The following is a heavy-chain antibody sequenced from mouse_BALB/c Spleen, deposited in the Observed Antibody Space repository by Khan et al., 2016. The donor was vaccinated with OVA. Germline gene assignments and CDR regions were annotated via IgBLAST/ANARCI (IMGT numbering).Heavy chain of an antibody. CDR1: GFSLTNYS. V-gene: IGHV2-2*02. D-gene: IGHD2-2*01. Sequence: VQLKQSGPGLVQPSQSLSITCTVSGFSLTNYSVHWVRQSPGKGLEWLGVIWSAGSTDYTAAFISRLTIRTDNSRCQVFLIMNSLQPNGSAIYYCAGRGYAYGRGALFDDWGQGTLVTVSA. J-gene: IGHJ3*01. CDR2: IWSAGST. CDR3: AGRGYAYGRGALFDD.